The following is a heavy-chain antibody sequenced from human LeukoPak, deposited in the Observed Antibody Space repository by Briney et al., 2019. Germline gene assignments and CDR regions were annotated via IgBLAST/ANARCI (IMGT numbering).Heavy chain of an antibody. V-gene: IGHV4-39*01. CDR3: ARQNALTAATDY. CDR2: IYYSGNT. D-gene: IGHD6-25*01. J-gene: IGHJ4*02. CDR1: GGSISNSNYY. Sequence: SETLSLTCTVSGGSISNSNYYWGWIRQPPGKGLEWIGSIYYSGNTYYNPSLKSRVTISVDTSKNQFSLKLSSVTAADTAVYCCARQNALTAATDYRGQGTLVTVSS.